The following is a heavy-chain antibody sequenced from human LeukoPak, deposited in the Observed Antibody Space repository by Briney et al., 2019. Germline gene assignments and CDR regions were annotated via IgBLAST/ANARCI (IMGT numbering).Heavy chain of an antibody. CDR1: GGSISSYY. CDR2: IYYSGST. CDR3: ARLVGARGFDI. J-gene: IGHJ3*02. D-gene: IGHD1-26*01. V-gene: IGHV4-59*01. Sequence: SETLSLTCTVSGGSISSYYWSWIRQPPGKGLEWIGDIYYSGSTNYNPSLKSRVTISVDTSKNQFSLKLSSVTAADTAVYYCARLVGARGFDIWGQGTMVTVSS.